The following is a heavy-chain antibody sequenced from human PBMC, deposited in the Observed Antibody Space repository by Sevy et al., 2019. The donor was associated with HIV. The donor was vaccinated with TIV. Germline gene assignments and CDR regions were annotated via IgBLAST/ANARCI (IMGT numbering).Heavy chain of an antibody. J-gene: IGHJ5*02. Sequence: ASVKVSCKTSGYSFTTYYLHWTRQVPGQGLEWMGRNNPLTGAANYTQKFQGRVSMTRDTSINTAYLELSNLSSDDTAIYYCASYNHWGQGTLVTVSS. D-gene: IGHD3-10*01. V-gene: IGHV1-2*06. CDR2: NNPLTGAA. CDR1: GYSFTTYY. CDR3: ASYNH.